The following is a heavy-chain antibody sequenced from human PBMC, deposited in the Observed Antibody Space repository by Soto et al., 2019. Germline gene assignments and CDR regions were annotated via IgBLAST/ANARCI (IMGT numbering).Heavy chain of an antibody. CDR2: ISGYNGNT. Sequence: QVQLVQSGAEVKKPGASVKVSCKASGYTFTSYGITWVRQAPGQGLAWMGWISGYNGNTKNARMLQGRVLMTTDTSTSTAYLELLSLTSVDTAVYYSARFESSSSYVVPYFDYWGQGTLVTVSS. CDR3: ARFESSSSYVVPYFDY. J-gene: IGHJ4*02. D-gene: IGHD6-6*01. V-gene: IGHV1-18*01. CDR1: GYTFTSYG.